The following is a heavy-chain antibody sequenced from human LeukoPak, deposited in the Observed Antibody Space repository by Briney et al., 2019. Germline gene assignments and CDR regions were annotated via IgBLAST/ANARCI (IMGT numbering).Heavy chain of an antibody. D-gene: IGHD4-17*01. CDR1: GGSISSGNYY. J-gene: IGHJ4*02. CDR3: ARDHGYYTSLFDY. CDR2: IYTSGST. V-gene: IGHV4-61*02. Sequence: PLQTLSLTCTVSGGSISSGNYYWYWIRHPAGKGLEWIGRIYTSGSTHYNPSLKSRVTISVDTSKNQFSLKLSSVTAADTAVYYCARDHGYYTSLFDYWGQGTLVTVSS.